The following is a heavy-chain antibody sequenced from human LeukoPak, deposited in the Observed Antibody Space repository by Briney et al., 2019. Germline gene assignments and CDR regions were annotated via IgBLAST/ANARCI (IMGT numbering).Heavy chain of an antibody. Sequence: GGSLRLSCAASGFTFSSYAMSWVRQAPGKGLEWVSAISGTGGSTYYADSVKGRFTISRDNSKNTLYLQMNILRAEDTAVYYCAKDLNVNVSSDYWGQGTLVTVSS. CDR3: AKDLNVNVSSDY. V-gene: IGHV3-23*01. CDR1: GFTFSSYA. D-gene: IGHD3-22*01. J-gene: IGHJ4*02. CDR2: ISGTGGST.